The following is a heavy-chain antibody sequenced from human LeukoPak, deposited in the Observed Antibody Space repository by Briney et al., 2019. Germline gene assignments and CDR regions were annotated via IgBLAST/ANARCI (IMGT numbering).Heavy chain of an antibody. CDR1: GFTFSSSS. D-gene: IGHD3-10*01. J-gene: IGHJ6*02. V-gene: IGHV3-21*04. Sequence: GGSLRLSCAASGFTFSSSSMNWVRQAPGKGLEWVSSISSSSSYIYYADSVKGRFTISRHNSKNTLYLQMNSLRAEDTAVYYCASENDYGSGSYYPKLDVWGQGTTVTVSS. CDR2: ISSSSSYI. CDR3: ASENDYGSGSYYPKLDV.